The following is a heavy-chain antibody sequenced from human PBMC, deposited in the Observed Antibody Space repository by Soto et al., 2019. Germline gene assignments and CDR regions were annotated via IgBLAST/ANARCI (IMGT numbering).Heavy chain of an antibody. V-gene: IGHV4-30-4*01. CDR2: IYYSGST. J-gene: IGHJ5*02. CDR1: GGSISSGDYY. D-gene: IGHD2-21*02. CDR3: ARAMVVTQNWFDP. Sequence: QVQLQESGPGLVKPSQTLSLTCTVSGGSISSGDYYWSWIRQPPGKGLEWIGYIYYSGSTYYNPSLKSRVAISVDTSKNQFSLKLSSVTAADTAVYYCARAMVVTQNWFDPWGQGTLVTVSS.